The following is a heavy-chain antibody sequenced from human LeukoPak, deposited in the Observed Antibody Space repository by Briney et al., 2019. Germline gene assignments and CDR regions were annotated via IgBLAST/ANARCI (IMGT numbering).Heavy chain of an antibody. J-gene: IGHJ4*02. Sequence: GGSLRLSCAASGFTFSSYSMNWVRQAPGKGLEWVSSISSSSSYIYYADSVKGRFTISRDNAKNSLYLQMNSLRAEDTAVYYCASWGMDIDRGGVSDFDYWGQGTLVTVSS. CDR1: GFTFSSYS. D-gene: IGHD5-12*01. CDR3: ASWGMDIDRGGVSDFDY. V-gene: IGHV3-21*01. CDR2: ISSSSSYI.